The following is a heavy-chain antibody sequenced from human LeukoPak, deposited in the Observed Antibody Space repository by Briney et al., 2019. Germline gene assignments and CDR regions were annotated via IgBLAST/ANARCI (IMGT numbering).Heavy chain of an antibody. D-gene: IGHD3-22*01. J-gene: IGHJ4*02. CDR3: AKKGDSSGYYLDY. CDR1: AFIFSGHW. Sequence: GGSLRLSCEGSAFIFSGHWMNWVRQTPGKGLEWVASIKEDGSERQYVDSVKGRFSISRDNTKGSLFLQLNSLRAEDTAVYYCAKKGDSSGYYLDYWGQGTLVTVSS. CDR2: IKEDGSER. V-gene: IGHV3-7*03.